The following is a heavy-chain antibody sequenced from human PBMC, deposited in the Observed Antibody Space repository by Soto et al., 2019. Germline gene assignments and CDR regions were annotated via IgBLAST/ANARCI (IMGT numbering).Heavy chain of an antibody. Sequence: SETLSLTCTVSGAFIIGYYWSWIRQPAGKGLEWIGRIYTSGSTKYSPSLKSRATMSVDTPKKQFSLKLNSVTAADTAVYYCARESTVAGTDNWFDSWGQGTLVTVS. V-gene: IGHV4-4*07. D-gene: IGHD6-13*01. CDR1: GAFIIGYY. CDR2: IYTSGST. J-gene: IGHJ5*01. CDR3: ARESTVAGTDNWFDS.